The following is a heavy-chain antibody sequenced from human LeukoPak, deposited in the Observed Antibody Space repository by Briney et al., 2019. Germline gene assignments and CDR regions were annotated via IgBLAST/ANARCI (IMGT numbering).Heavy chain of an antibody. V-gene: IGHV3-23*01. J-gene: IGHJ6*02. D-gene: IGHD2-2*01. CDR3: AREWGYCSSTSCYSDGMDV. CDR1: GFTFSSYV. CDR2: ISESGDDT. Sequence: GGSLRLSCAASGFTFSSYVMNWVRQAPGKGLEWVSSISESGDDTAYADSVKGRFTISRDNSRNTLYLQMISLRAEDTAVYYCAREWGYCSSTSCYSDGMDVWGQGTTVTVSS.